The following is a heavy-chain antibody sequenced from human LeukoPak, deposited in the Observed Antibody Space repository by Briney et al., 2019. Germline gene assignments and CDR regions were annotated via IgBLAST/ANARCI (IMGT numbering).Heavy chain of an antibody. CDR1: GFTFSGYA. CDR2: FAGGGGTT. D-gene: IGHD6-19*01. V-gene: IGHV3-23*01. Sequence: VGSLSLSCAASGFTFSGYAMTWVRQAPGKGLEWVSTFAGGGGTTYYADSVKGRFTISRDNSKNTLYLQMNSLRAEDTAVYDCAKSRYSSGWDHFDYWGQGTLVTVSS. CDR3: AKSRYSSGWDHFDY. J-gene: IGHJ4*02.